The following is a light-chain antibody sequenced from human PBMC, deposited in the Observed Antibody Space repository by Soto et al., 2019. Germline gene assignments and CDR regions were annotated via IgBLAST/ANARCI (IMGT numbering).Light chain of an antibody. V-gene: IGLV2-11*01. Sequence: QSVLTQPRSVSGSPGQSVTVSCTGTNSDVGGYNYVSWYQQHPGQAPKLIIYDVTQRPSGVSDRFSGSKSGNTASLTISGLQGDDEADYYCCSYEGSFIYVFGTGTKVTVL. CDR1: NSDVGGYNY. J-gene: IGLJ1*01. CDR3: CSYEGSFIYV. CDR2: DVT.